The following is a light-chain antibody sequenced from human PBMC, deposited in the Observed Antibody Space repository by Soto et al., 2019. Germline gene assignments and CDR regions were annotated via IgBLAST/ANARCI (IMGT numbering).Light chain of an antibody. V-gene: IGLV2-8*01. Sequence: QSALTQPPSASGSPGQSVTISCTGTKSDIGVYDFVSWYQHHPGKAPRLIIYEVVQRPSEVPDRFSGSKSGNTASLTVSGLQAADEADYFCKSYAGSNTFVFGSGTKVTLL. CDR2: EVV. CDR3: KSYAGSNTFV. CDR1: KSDIGVYDF. J-gene: IGLJ1*01.